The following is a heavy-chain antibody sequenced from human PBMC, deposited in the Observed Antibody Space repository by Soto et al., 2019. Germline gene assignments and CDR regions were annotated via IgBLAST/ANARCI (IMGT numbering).Heavy chain of an antibody. CDR2: ISSNGENT. CDR3: AKPLSLYSSSYLDY. Sequence: QSGGSLRLSCAASGFTFSYHGMNWVRQAPGKGLEWVSTISSNGENTHYADSVKGRFIISSDNSSNTVDLQMNSLRVEDTAVYYCAKPLSLYSSSYLDYWAQGTLVTVSS. V-gene: IGHV3-23*01. J-gene: IGHJ4*02. CDR1: GFTFSYHG. D-gene: IGHD6-13*01.